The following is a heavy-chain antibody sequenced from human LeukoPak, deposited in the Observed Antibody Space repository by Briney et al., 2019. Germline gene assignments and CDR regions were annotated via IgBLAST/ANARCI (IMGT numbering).Heavy chain of an antibody. CDR1: GFTFSDYY. V-gene: IGHV3-11*01. D-gene: IGHD2-2*01. CDR3: AREVVGYCSSTSCYGRFDP. CDR2: ISSSGSTI. Sequence: GGSLRLSCAASGFTFSDYYMSWIRQAPGKGLEWVSYISSSGSTIYYADSVKGQFTISRDNAKNSLYLQMNSLRAEDTAVYYCAREVVGYCSSTSCYGRFDPWGQGTLVTVSS. J-gene: IGHJ5*02.